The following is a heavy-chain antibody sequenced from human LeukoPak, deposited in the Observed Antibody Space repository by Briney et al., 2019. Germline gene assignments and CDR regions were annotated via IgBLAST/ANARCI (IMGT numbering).Heavy chain of an antibody. J-gene: IGHJ4*02. D-gene: IGHD5-24*01. V-gene: IGHV3-7*03. CDR2: IKQDGSEK. CDR1: GFTFSSYW. Sequence: PGGSLRLSCAASGFTFSSYWMSWVRQAPGKGLEWVANIKQDGSEKYYVDSVKGRFTISRDNAKNSLYLQMNSLRAEDTAVYYCARAGEEMATINAMIPFDYWGQGTLVTASS. CDR3: ARAGEEMATINAMIPFDY.